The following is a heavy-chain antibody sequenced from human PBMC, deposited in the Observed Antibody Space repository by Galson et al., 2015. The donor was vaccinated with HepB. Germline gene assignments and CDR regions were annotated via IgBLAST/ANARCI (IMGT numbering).Heavy chain of an antibody. D-gene: IGHD6-19*01. CDR1: GFTFSSYG. Sequence: SLRLSCAASGFTFSSYGMHWVRQAPGKGLEWVAVISYDGSNKYYADSVKGRFTISRDNSKNTLYLQMNSLRAEDTAVYYCAKGGASSGWPFDYWGQGTLVTVSS. CDR3: AKGGASSGWPFDY. J-gene: IGHJ4*02. V-gene: IGHV3-30*18. CDR2: ISYDGSNK.